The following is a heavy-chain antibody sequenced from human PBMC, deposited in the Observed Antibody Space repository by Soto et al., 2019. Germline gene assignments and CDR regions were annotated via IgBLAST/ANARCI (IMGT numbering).Heavy chain of an antibody. CDR1: GFTFGAYT. Sequence: HPGGSLRLSCAGSGFTFGAYTVAWVRQAPGKGLEWVGSIRSSAYGAPTEYAASVKDRFTISRDDSTSVAYLQINSLRTEDTAVYYCTRIREWLIRIRFYYYGMDVWGQGTTVTVSS. CDR2: IRSSAYGAPT. D-gene: IGHD6-19*01. CDR3: TRIREWLIRIRFYYYGMDV. V-gene: IGHV3-49*04. J-gene: IGHJ6*02.